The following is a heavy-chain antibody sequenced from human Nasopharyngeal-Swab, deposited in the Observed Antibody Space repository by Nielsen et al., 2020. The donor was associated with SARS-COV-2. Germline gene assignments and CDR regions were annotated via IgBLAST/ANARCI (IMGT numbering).Heavy chain of an antibody. J-gene: IGHJ6*02. Sequence: SVKVSCKASGGTFNNYGISWVRQAPGQGLEWMGGIIPSFGTANHALKFQGRVTITADESTRTAYMELSSLRSEDTAVYYCARGDTDYYYYGLDVWGQGTTVTVSS. CDR2: IIPSFGTA. CDR3: ARGDTDYYYYGLDV. D-gene: IGHD5-18*01. V-gene: IGHV1-69*13. CDR1: GGTFNNYG.